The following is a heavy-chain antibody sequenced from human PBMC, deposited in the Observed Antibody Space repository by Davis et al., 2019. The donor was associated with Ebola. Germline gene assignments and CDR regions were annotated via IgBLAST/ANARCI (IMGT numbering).Heavy chain of an antibody. J-gene: IGHJ4*02. Sequence: PGGSLRLSCAASGFTFNKYWMHWVRQAPGKGLVYVSRISSDGGITSYADSVKGRFTISRDNAKSTLYLQVNSLTVEDTAVYYCARGNYYSFDYWGQGTLVTVSS. CDR3: ARGNYYSFDY. CDR2: ISSDGGIT. CDR1: GFTFNKYW. D-gene: IGHD3-10*01. V-gene: IGHV3-74*01.